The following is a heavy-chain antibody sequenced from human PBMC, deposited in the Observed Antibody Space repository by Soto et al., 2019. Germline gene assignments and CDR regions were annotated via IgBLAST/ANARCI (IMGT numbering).Heavy chain of an antibody. CDR1: GYTFTSYG. CDR2: ISAYNGNT. Sequence: QVQLVQSGAEVKKPGASVKVSCKASGYTFTSYGISWVRQAPGQGLEWMGWISAYNGNTNDAQKLQGRVTMTTDTSTSTDYMGLRSLGADDTAVYYCARDPEVVVWSGYFAWIPRGGSDMAVWGKGTTVIVAS. V-gene: IGHV1-18*01. J-gene: IGHJ6*03. D-gene: IGHD3-3*01. CDR3: ARDPEVVVWSGYFAWIPRGGSDMAV.